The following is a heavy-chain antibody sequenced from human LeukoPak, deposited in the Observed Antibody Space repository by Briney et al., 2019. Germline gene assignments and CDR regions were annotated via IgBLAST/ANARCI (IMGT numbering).Heavy chain of an antibody. CDR2: IYSGGST. CDR1: GFTVSSNY. CDR3: ARDRFYSSSWEGVYYYYGMDV. Sequence: GGSLRLSCAASGFTVSSNYMSWVRQAPGKGLEWVSVIYSGGSTYYADSVKGRFTISRDNSKNTLYLQMNSLRAEDTAVYYCARDRFYSSSWEGVYYYYGMDVWGQGTTVTVSS. D-gene: IGHD6-13*01. J-gene: IGHJ6*02. V-gene: IGHV3-66*01.